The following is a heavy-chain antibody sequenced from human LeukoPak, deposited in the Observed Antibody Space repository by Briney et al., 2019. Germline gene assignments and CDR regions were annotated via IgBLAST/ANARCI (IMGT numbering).Heavy chain of an antibody. CDR3: ARHEGPRYCSGGSCFEFDY. D-gene: IGHD2-15*01. CDR2: IYPGDSDT. Sequence: GESPKISCKGSGYSFTSYWIGWVRQMPGKGLEWIGIIYPGDSDTRYSPSFQGQVTISADKSISTAYLQWSSLKASDTAMYYCARHEGPRYCSGGSCFEFDYWGQGTLVTVSS. CDR1: GYSFTSYW. V-gene: IGHV5-51*01. J-gene: IGHJ4*02.